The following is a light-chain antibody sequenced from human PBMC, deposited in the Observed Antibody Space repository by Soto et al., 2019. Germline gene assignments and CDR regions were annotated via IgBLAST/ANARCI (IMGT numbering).Light chain of an antibody. CDR1: QTISNW. Sequence: DIQMTQSPSTLYASGGDRVTITCRAIQTISNWLAWYQQKPGKAPKVLIFDASTLDGGVPSRFSGRRSGTDFTLTISSLQPSDFATYYCQQYNTYPLTFGGGTKVEI. CDR2: DAS. J-gene: IGKJ4*01. V-gene: IGKV1-5*01. CDR3: QQYNTYPLT.